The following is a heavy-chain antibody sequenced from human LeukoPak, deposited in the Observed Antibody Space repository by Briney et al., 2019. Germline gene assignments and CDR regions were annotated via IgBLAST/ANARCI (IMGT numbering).Heavy chain of an antibody. CDR1: GGSISSYY. CDR2: IYYSGST. Sequence: SETLSLTCTVSGGSISSYYWSWIRQPPGKGLEWIGYIYYSGSTNYNPSLKSRATISVDTSKNQFSLKLSSVTAADTAVYYCARVYYGSGSYFDYWGQGTLVTVSS. V-gene: IGHV4-59*01. CDR3: ARVYYGSGSYFDY. D-gene: IGHD3-10*01. J-gene: IGHJ4*02.